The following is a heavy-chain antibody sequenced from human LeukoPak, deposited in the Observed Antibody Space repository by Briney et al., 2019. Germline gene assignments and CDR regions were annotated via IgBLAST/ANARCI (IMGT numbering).Heavy chain of an antibody. CDR1: GGSFSGYY. V-gene: IGHV4-34*01. CDR2: INHSGST. J-gene: IGHJ6*04. Sequence: SETLSLTYAVYGGSFSGYYWSWIRQPPGKGLEWIGEINHSGSTNYNPSLKSRVTISVDTSKNQFSLKLSSVTAADTAVYYCARLDGSGSYYYYGMDVWGKGTTVTVSS. CDR3: ARLDGSGSYYYYGMDV. D-gene: IGHD3-10*01.